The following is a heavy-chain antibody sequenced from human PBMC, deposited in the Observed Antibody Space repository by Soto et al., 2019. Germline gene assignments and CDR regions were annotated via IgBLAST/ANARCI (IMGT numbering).Heavy chain of an antibody. CDR1: GGTLSSYT. CDR3: ARVFQGYYDSSGYYALDY. V-gene: IGHV1-69*02. D-gene: IGHD3-22*01. Sequence: SVKVSCKASGGTLSSYTISWVRQAPGQRLEWMGRIIPILGIANYAQKFQGRVTITADESTSTAYMELSSLRSEDTAVYYCARVFQGYYDSSGYYALDYWGQGTLVTVSS. J-gene: IGHJ4*02. CDR2: IIPILGIA.